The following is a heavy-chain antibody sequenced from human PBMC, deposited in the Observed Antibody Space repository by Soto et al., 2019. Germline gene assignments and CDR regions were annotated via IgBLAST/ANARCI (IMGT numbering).Heavy chain of an antibody. V-gene: IGHV3-48*01. J-gene: IGHJ6*03. Sequence: GGSLRLSCAASGFTFSSYTMNWVRQAPGSGLEWVSYISSSSSTIYYADSVKGRFTISRDNAKNSLYLQMNSLRAEDTAVYYCARVRCSSTSCYPYYYYYMDVWGKGTTVTVSS. CDR3: ARVRCSSTSCYPYYYYYMDV. D-gene: IGHD2-2*01. CDR1: GFTFSSYT. CDR2: ISSSSSTI.